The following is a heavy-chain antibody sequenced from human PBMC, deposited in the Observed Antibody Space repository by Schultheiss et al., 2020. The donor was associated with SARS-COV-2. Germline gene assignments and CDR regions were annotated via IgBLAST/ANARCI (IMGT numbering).Heavy chain of an antibody. CDR3: AREDSSEGADY. V-gene: IGHV4-59*01. CDR1: GGSFSGYY. CDR2: IYYSGST. D-gene: IGHD6-19*01. J-gene: IGHJ4*02. Sequence: SETLSLTCAVYGGSFSGYYWSWIRQHPGKGLEWIGYIYYSGSTNYNPSLKSRVTISVDTSKNQFSLKLSSVTAADTAVYYCAREDSSEGADYWGQGTLVTVSS.